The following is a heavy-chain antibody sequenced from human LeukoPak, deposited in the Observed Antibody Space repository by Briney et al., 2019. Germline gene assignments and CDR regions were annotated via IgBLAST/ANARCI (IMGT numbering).Heavy chain of an antibody. CDR1: GFSFSRYS. CDR2: ISSSSRHI. J-gene: IGHJ4*02. D-gene: IGHD3-9*01. CDR3: ARYDILTGYYRSRDFDY. V-gene: IGHV3-21*01. Sequence: GGSLRLSCAASGFSFSRYSMSWVRQAPGKGLEWVSSISSSSRHIYYADSVKGRFTISRDNAKNSLFLQMNSLRVENTAVYYCARYDILTGYYRSRDFDYWGQGTLVTVSS.